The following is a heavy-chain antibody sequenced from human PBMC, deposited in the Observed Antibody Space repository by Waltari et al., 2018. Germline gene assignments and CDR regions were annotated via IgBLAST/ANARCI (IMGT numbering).Heavy chain of an antibody. CDR1: GFPFSSHS. D-gene: IGHD3-3*02. CDR2: ISSSSNYI. Sequence: EVQLVESGGGLVKPGGSLRLSCADPGFPFSSHSMNWVRQAPGKGLEWVSSISSSSNYIYYADSVKGRFTISRDNAKNSLYLQMNSLRADDTAVYYCARDSSILDYWGQGTLVTVSS. V-gene: IGHV3-21*01. J-gene: IGHJ4*02. CDR3: ARDSSILDY.